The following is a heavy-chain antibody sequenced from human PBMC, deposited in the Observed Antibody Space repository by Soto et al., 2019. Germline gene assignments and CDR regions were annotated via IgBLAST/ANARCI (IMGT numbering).Heavy chain of an antibody. D-gene: IGHD1-26*01. CDR2: ISYDGSNK. Sequence: QVQLVESGGGVVQPGRSLRLSCAASGFTFSSYGMHWVRQAPGKGLEGVAVISYDGSNKYYADSVKGRFTISRDNSKNTLYLQMNSLRAEDTAVYYCAKEGFRVGATGCFDYWGQGTLVTVSS. V-gene: IGHV3-30*18. J-gene: IGHJ4*02. CDR1: GFTFSSYG. CDR3: AKEGFRVGATGCFDY.